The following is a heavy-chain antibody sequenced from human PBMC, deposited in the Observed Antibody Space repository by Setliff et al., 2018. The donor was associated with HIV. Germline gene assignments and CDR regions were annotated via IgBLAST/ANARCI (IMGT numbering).Heavy chain of an antibody. CDR3: AREYCNSTSCYGYSGDY. Sequence: KPGGSLRLSCAASGFTFSGYSMNWVRQAPGKGLEWASSISSSSSYIYYVDSVKGRFTISRDNAKNSLFLQMNSLRAEDTAVYYCAREYCNSTSCYGYSGDYWGQGTLVTVSS. J-gene: IGHJ4*02. D-gene: IGHD2-2*01. CDR2: ISSSSSYI. V-gene: IGHV3-21*01. CDR1: GFTFSGYS.